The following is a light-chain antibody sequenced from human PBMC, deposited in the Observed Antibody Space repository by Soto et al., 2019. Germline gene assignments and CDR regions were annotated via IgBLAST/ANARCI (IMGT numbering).Light chain of an antibody. CDR1: SRDVGTYYL. CDR2: EGT. V-gene: IGLV2-23*01. CDR3: CSYAGDNIFV. Sequence: QSVLAWPGPVSLSAGQSIARAGTGASRDVGTYYLVSWYQQHPGKVPKLMIYEGTKRPSGVSDRFSGSKSGNTASLTISGLQAEDEANYYCCSYAGDNIFVFGTGTKVTVL. J-gene: IGLJ1*01.